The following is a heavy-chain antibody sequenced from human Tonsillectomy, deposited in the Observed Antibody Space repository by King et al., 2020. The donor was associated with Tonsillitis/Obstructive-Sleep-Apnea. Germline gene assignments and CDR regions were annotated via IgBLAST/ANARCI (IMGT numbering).Heavy chain of an antibody. D-gene: IGHD3-3*01. V-gene: IGHV3-48*03. CDR3: ARGATYFWSGRDKNWFDP. CDR2: ISSSGSTI. Sequence: VQLVESGGGLVQPGGSLRLSCAASGFTFSSYEMNWVRQAPGKGLEWVSYISSSGSTIYYADSVKGRFTISRDNAKNSLYLQMNSLRAEDTAVYYCARGATYFWSGRDKNWFDPWGQGTLVTVSS. J-gene: IGHJ5*02. CDR1: GFTFSSYE.